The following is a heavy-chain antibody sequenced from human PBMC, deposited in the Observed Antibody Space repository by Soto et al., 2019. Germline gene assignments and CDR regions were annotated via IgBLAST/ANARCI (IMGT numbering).Heavy chain of an antibody. V-gene: IGHV3-33*01. J-gene: IGHJ4*02. CDR2: IWYDGSNK. D-gene: IGHD3-22*01. CDR1: GFTFSSYG. Sequence: QVQLVESGGGVVQPGRSLRLSCAASGFTFSSYGMHWVRQAPGKGLEWVAVIWYDGSNKYYADSVKGRFTISRDNSKNTLYLQMNSLRAEDTAVYYCARGPDYYDSSGAFDYWGQGTLVTVSS. CDR3: ARGPDYYDSSGAFDY.